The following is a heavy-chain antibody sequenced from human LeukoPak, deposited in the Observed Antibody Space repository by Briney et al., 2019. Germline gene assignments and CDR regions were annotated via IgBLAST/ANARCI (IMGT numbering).Heavy chain of an antibody. J-gene: IGHJ4*02. CDR2: INPNSGGT. CDR3: ARDRLPSVPAWFDY. CDR1: GYTFTGYY. D-gene: IGHD3-10*02. V-gene: IGHV1-2*06. Sequence: ASVKVSCKASGYTFTGYYMHWVRQAPGQGLGWMGRINPNSGGTNYAQKFQGRVTMTRDTSIGTAYMELSRLRSDDTAVYYCARDRLPSVPAWFDYWGQGTLVTVSS.